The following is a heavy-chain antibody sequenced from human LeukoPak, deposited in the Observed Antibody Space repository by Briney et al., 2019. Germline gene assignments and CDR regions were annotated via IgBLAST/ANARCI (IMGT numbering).Heavy chain of an antibody. V-gene: IGHV4-39*07. CDR1: GGSISSSSYY. CDR3: ARAHTSNWYMDS. J-gene: IGHJ4*02. CDR2: MYYSGNT. Sequence: PSETLSLTCTVSGGSISSSSYYWGWIRQPPGKGLEWIGSMYYSGNTYYNPSLKSRVTISVDTSKNQFSLRLSSVTAADTALYYCARAHTSNWYMDSWGRGTLVTVSS. D-gene: IGHD6-13*01.